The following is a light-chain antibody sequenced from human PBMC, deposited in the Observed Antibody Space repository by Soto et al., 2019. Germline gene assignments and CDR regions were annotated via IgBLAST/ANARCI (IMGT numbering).Light chain of an antibody. V-gene: IGKV1-5*01. CDR3: QQYNTYWT. J-gene: IGKJ1*01. CDR2: DAS. Sequence: DIQMTQSPSTLSASVGDRVTITCRASQSISSWLAWYQQKPGQAPKVLIYDASSLESGVPSRFSGSGSGTEFTLTISSLQPDDFATYYCQQYNTYWTFGQGTKVDIK. CDR1: QSISSW.